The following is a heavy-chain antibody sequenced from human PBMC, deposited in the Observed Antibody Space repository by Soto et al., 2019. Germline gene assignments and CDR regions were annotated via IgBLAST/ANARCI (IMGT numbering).Heavy chain of an antibody. Sequence: QVQLVQSGAEVKKPGSSVKVSCKASGGTFSSYTISWVRQAPGQGLEWMGRIIPILGIANYAQKFQGRVTITADKSTSTAYMELSSLRSEDTAVYYCARDATVAGTKGRHAFDIWGQGTMVTVSS. CDR2: IIPILGIA. CDR1: GGTFSSYT. CDR3: ARDATVAGTKGRHAFDI. D-gene: IGHD6-19*01. V-gene: IGHV1-69*08. J-gene: IGHJ3*02.